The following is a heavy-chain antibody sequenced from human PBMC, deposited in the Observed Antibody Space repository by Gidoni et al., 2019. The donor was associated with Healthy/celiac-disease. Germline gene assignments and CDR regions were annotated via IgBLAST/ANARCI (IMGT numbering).Heavy chain of an antibody. CDR2: ISGRGGST. V-gene: IGHV3-23*01. CDR3: AKDQVLVVPAAKDY. J-gene: IGHJ4*02. D-gene: IGHD2-2*01. CDR1: GFTFSSYA. Sequence: EVQLLESGGGLVQPGGSLRLHCAASGFTFSSYAMSWVRQAPGKGLEWVSAISGRGGSTYSAGSVKGRFAISRDNSKNTMYLKMNSLRAEDTAVYYCAKDQVLVVPAAKDYWGQGTLVTVSS.